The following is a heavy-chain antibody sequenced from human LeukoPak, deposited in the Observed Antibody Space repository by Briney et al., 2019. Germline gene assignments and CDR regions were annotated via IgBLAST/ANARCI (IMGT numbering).Heavy chain of an antibody. CDR2: ISGSGGST. D-gene: IGHD2-2*01. CDR3: AKDPQLLFWHWFDP. V-gene: IGHV3-23*01. Sequence: QSGGSLRLSCAASGFTFSSYAMSWVRQAPGKGLEWVSAISGSGGSTYYADSVKGRFTISRDNSKNTLYLQMNSLRAEDTAVYYCAKDPQLLFWHWFDPWGQGTLVTVSS. CDR1: GFTFSSYA. J-gene: IGHJ5*02.